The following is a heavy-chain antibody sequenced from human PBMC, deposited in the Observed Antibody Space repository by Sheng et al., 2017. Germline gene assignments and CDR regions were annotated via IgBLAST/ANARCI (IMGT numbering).Heavy chain of an antibody. D-gene: IGHD2-15*01. CDR3: ARDMALWKVVAATPFNFDY. Sequence: QVQLVQSGAEVKKPGASVKVSCKASGYTFTSYGISWVRQAPGQGLEWMGWISAYNGNTNYAQKLQGRVTMTTDTSTSTAYMELRSMRSDDTAVYYCARDMALWKVVAATPFNFDYWGQGTLVTVSS. V-gene: IGHV1-18*01. CDR2: ISAYNGNT. CDR1: GYTFTSYG. J-gene: IGHJ4*02.